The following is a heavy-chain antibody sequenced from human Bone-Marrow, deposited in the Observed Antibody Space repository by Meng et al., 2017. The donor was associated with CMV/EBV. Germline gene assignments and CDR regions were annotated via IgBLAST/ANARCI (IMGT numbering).Heavy chain of an antibody. Sequence: GESLKISCAASGFTFSSYSMSWIRQAPGKGLEWVANIKQDGSEKFYVDSVKGRFTISRDNADNSLYLQMNSLRAEDTAVYYCARGGGYSIHWGQGTLVTVSS. CDR3: ARGGGYSIH. V-gene: IGHV3-7*01. D-gene: IGHD1-26*01. J-gene: IGHJ4*02. CDR2: IKQDGSEK. CDR1: GFTFSSYS.